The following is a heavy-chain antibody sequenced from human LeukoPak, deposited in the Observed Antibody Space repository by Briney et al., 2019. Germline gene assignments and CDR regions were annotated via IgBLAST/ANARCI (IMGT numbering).Heavy chain of an antibody. CDR1: GFTFSSYW. CDR3: AKPVVPAARLFDF. J-gene: IGHJ4*02. CDR2: ITASGSST. V-gene: IGHV3-23*01. Sequence: GGSLRLSCAASGFTFSSYWMSWVRQAPGKGLEWVSGITASGSSTYYADSVKGRFTISRDNSKNTLYLQMNSLRVEDAAAYYCAKPVVPAARLFDFWGQGTLVTVSS. D-gene: IGHD2-2*01.